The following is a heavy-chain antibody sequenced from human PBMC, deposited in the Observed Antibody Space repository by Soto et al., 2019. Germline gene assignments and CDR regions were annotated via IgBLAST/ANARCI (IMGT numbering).Heavy chain of an antibody. D-gene: IGHD2-2*01. CDR3: AKESLPAASHLPLDS. CDR1: GFVFSNFA. Sequence: DVQLLESGGGLVQPGGSLRLSCAASGFVFSNFAMSWVRQAPGKGLEWVSGISDSGGDTYYADSVKGRFTISRDNSKTTLYLQMSGLRAADTAVYYCAKESLPAASHLPLDSWGQGTLVTVSS. J-gene: IGHJ4*02. CDR2: ISDSGGDT. V-gene: IGHV3-23*01.